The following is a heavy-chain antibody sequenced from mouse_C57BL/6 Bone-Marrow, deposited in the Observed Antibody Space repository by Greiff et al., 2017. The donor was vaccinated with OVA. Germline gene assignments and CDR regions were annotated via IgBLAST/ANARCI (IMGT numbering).Heavy chain of an antibody. Sequence: VQLQQSGGGLVKPGGSLKLSCAASGFTFSDYGMHWVRQAPEKGLEWVAYISSGSSTIYYADTVKGRFTISRDNAKNTLFLQMTSLRSEDTAMYYCARGLGRFAYWGQGTLVTVSA. V-gene: IGHV5-17*01. CDR2: ISSGSSTI. CDR3: ARGLGRFAY. D-gene: IGHD4-1*01. J-gene: IGHJ3*01. CDR1: GFTFSDYG.